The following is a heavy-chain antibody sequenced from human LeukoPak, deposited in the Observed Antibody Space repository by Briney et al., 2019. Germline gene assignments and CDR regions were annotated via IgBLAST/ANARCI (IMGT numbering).Heavy chain of an antibody. D-gene: IGHD5-24*01. CDR1: GYSFSKYW. J-gene: IGHJ4*02. CDR2: IYPGDSDT. CDR3: ARNWLQWSFDY. Sequence: GESLKISCKASGYSFSKYWIGWVRQMPGKGLEWMGIIYPGDSDTRYSPSFQGQVTISADKSISTAYLQWSSLKASDTAMYYCARNWLQWSFDYWGQGTLVTVSS. V-gene: IGHV5-51*01.